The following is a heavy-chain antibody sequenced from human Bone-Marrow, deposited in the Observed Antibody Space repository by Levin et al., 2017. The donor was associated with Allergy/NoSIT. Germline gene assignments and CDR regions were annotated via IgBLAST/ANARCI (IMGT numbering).Heavy chain of an antibody. V-gene: IGHV4-30-2*01. CDR3: ARGHLNPADSVHGLDV. J-gene: IGHJ6*02. Sequence: SQTLSLTCAVPGGSIISGGYSWSWIRQPPGKGLEWIGYIYRSGSTDYNPSLKSRVTISVDRFKNQFSLRLSSVTAADTAVYYCARGHLNPADSVHGLDVWGQGTTVTVSS. D-gene: IGHD1-14*01. CDR1: GGSIISGGYS. CDR2: IYRSGST.